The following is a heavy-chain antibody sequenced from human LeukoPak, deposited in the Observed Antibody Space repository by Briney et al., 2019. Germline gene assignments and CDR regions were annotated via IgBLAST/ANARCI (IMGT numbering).Heavy chain of an antibody. CDR2: ISSDGTTK. CDR1: GFPFSNYG. V-gene: IGHV3-30*18. J-gene: IGHJ1*01. Sequence: PGGSLRLSCAASGFPFSNYGMHWVRQAPGKGMEWVAVISSDGTTKYYADSVKGRFTISRDNSQNTLFLQMNSLRLEGTAVYFCAKPMREGPAEQYFQHWGQGTLVTVSS. CDR3: AKPMREGPAEQYFQH. D-gene: IGHD3-22*01.